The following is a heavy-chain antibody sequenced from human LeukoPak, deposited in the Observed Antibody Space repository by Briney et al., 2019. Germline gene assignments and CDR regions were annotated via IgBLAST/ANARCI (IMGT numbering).Heavy chain of an antibody. CDR1: GYTFTSYG. CDR3: ARVITIFGVVIPPNFDY. D-gene: IGHD3-3*01. CDR2: ISAYNGNT. V-gene: IGHV1-18*01. J-gene: IGHJ4*02. Sequence: ASVKVPCKASGYTFTSYGISWVRQAPGQGLEWMGWISAYNGNTNYAQKLQGRVTMTTDTSTSAAYMELRSLRSDDTAVYYCARVITIFGVVIPPNFDYWGQGTLVTVSS.